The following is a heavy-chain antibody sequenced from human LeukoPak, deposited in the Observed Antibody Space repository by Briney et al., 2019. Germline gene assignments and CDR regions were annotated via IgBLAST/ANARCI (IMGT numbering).Heavy chain of an antibody. CDR3: ARHFTSSWYSDL. Sequence: HGESLKISCKGSGYSFTSYWISWVRQMPGKGLEWMGRIDPSDSYTNYSPSFQGHVTISADKSISTAYLQWSSLKASDTAIYYCARHFTSSWYSDLWGQGTLVTVSS. CDR2: IDPSDSYT. J-gene: IGHJ5*02. V-gene: IGHV5-10-1*01. D-gene: IGHD6-13*01. CDR1: GYSFTSYW.